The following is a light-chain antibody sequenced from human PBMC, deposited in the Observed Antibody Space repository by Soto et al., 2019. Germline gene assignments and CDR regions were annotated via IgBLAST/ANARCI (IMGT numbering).Light chain of an antibody. CDR1: QNVSRY. J-gene: IGKJ5*01. Sequence: EIVLTQSPATLSLSPGERATLSCRASQNVSRYLAWYQQKPGQPPRLLIYDTSNRATGIPARFSGSGSGTDFTLTISSLEPEDFALYYCQQRSNWPITFGQGTRLEIK. CDR3: QQRSNWPIT. CDR2: DTS. V-gene: IGKV3-11*01.